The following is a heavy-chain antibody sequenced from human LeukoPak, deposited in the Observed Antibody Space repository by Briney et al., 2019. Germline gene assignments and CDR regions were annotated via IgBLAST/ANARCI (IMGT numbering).Heavy chain of an antibody. CDR3: ARTRKNYYDSSGLFDY. V-gene: IGHV3-23*01. D-gene: IGHD3-22*01. CDR2: ISDSGGDT. J-gene: IGHJ4*02. Sequence: GESLRLSCAASGFTFSNYVMNWVRQAPGKGLEWVSAISDSGGDTYYADSVKGRFTISRDNSKNSLFLQMKSLRAEDTAVYYCARTRKNYYDSSGLFDYWGQGTLVTVSS. CDR1: GFTFSNYV.